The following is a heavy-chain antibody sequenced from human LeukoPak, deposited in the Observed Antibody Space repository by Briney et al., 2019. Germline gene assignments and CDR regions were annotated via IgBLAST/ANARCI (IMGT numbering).Heavy chain of an antibody. CDR3: AKKYSTGLDP. V-gene: IGHV3-23*01. CDR2: ISGSGGST. CDR1: GFTFSSYG. D-gene: IGHD2/OR15-2a*01. Sequence: GGTLRLSCAASGFTFSSYGMSWVRQAPGKGLEWVSAISGSGGSTYYADSVKGRFTISRDNSKNTLFLQMNSLRAEDTAVYYCAKKYSTGLDPWGQGTLVTVSS. J-gene: IGHJ5*02.